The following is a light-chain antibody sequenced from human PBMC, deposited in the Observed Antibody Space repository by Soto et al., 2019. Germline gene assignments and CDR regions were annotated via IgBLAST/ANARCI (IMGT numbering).Light chain of an antibody. Sequence: QSALTQPRSLSGSPGQSVTISCTGTSSDAGGYNYVSWYQQHPGKAPKLMIYDVSKRPSGVPDRFSGSKSGNTASLTISGLQAEDEADYYCCSYAGSYVFGTGTKVTVL. CDR2: DVS. CDR3: CSYAGSYV. J-gene: IGLJ1*01. CDR1: SSDAGGYNY. V-gene: IGLV2-11*01.